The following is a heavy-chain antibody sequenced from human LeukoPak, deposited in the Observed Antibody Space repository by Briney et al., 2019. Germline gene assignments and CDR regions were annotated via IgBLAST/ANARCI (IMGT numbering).Heavy chain of an antibody. D-gene: IGHD3-9*01. J-gene: IGHJ4*02. CDR2: ISAYRGNT. V-gene: IGHV1-18*04. CDR3: AKDGLYYDILTGYYSPFDY. CDR1: GYTFTSYG. Sequence: ASVKVSCKASGYTFTSYGISWVRQAPGQGLEWMGWISAYRGNTNYAQKLQGRVTMTTDTSTSTAYMELRSLRSDDTAVYYCAKDGLYYDILTGYYSPFDYWGQGTMVTVSS.